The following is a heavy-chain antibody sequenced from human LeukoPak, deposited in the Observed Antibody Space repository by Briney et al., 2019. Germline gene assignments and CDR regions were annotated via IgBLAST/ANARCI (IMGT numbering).Heavy chain of an antibody. D-gene: IGHD5-18*01. J-gene: IGHJ4*02. CDR3: ARGDTAMVWFDY. CDR2: IYYSGST. V-gene: IGHV4-59*12. CDR1: GGSISSYY. Sequence: SETLSLTCTVSGGSISSYYWSWIRQPPGKGLEWIGYIYYSGSTNYNPSLKSRVTISVDTSKNQFSLKLSSVTAADTAVYYCARGDTAMVWFDYWGQGTLVTVSS.